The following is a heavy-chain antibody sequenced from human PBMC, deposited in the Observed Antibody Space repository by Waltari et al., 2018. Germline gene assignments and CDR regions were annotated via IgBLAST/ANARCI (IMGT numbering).Heavy chain of an antibody. J-gene: IGHJ4*01. CDR1: GFGFPPAW. CDR3: TTLDAPWGG. Sequence: EVQMVESGGGSMKPGDSLRLSCGAPGFGFPPAWLTWVRQAPGKGLEWVGRITSKSDGATTDYAAPVKGRFSISREDSQNMVFLQMNSLRTEDTAVYFCTTLDAPWGGWGHGTLVTVSS. D-gene: IGHD7-27*01. V-gene: IGHV3-15*01. CDR2: ITSKSDGATT.